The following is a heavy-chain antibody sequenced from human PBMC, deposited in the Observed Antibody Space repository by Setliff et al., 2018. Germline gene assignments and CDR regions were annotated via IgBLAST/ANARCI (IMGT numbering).Heavy chain of an antibody. CDR1: GGSLSSYNY. D-gene: IGHD3-3*01. CDR2: IYTDGST. V-gene: IGHV4-61*09. Sequence: KPSETLSLTCTVSGGSLSSYNYWSWIRQPAGKGLEWIGQIYTDGSTNYNPSLKSRVTISVDKSKNQFSLKLSSLTAADTAVYYCARMSGFLYMDVWGKGTTVTVSS. J-gene: IGHJ6*03. CDR3: ARMSGFLYMDV.